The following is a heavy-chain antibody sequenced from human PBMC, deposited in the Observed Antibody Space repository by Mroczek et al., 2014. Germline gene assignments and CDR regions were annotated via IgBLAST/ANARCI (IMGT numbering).Heavy chain of an antibody. CDR2: IYYSGST. Sequence: QVQLVQSGPGLVKPSQTLSLTCTVSGGSISSGGYYWSWIRQHPGKGLEWIGYIYYSGSTYYNPSLKSRVTISVDTSKNQFSLKLSSVTAADTAVYYCARARLSSSSSTHFDYWGQGTLVTVSS. CDR1: GGSISSGGYY. V-gene: IGHV4-31*03. CDR3: ARARLSSSSSTHFDY. D-gene: IGHD6-6*01. J-gene: IGHJ4*02.